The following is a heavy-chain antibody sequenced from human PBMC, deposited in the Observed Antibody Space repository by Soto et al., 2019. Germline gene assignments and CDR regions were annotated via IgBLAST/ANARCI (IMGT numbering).Heavy chain of an antibody. CDR1: GYTFTSYG. J-gene: IGHJ6*02. CDR2: ISAYNGNT. V-gene: IGHV1-18*01. Sequence: EASVTVSFQASGYTFTSYGITLVRPAPGQGLEWMGWISAYNGNTNYAQKLQGRVTMTTDTSTSTAYMELRSLRSDDTAVYYCARENLHYYYYGMDVWGQGTTVTVSS. CDR3: ARENLHYYYYGMDV.